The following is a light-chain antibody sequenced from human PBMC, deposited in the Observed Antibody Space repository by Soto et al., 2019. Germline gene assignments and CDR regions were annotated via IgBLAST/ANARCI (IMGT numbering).Light chain of an antibody. J-gene: IGKJ1*01. CDR2: GAS. CDR3: QQYRT. V-gene: IGKV3-15*01. Sequence: EIVMTQSPATLSVSPGERATLSCRASQSVSSNLAWYQQKPGQAPRLLIYGASTRATGIPASFSGSGSGTELTLTISSLQSEDFAVSFGQQYRTFGKGTKVEIK. CDR1: QSVSSN.